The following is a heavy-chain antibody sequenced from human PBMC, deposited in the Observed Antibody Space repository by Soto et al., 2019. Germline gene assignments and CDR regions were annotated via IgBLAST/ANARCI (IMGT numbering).Heavy chain of an antibody. CDR1: GYTFTSYD. D-gene: IGHD3-16*01. CDR2: MNPNSGNT. CDR3: ARFYYDYVWGSLEPFAY. V-gene: IGHV1-8*01. J-gene: IGHJ4*02. Sequence: QVQLVQSGAEVKKPGASVKVSCKASGYTFTSYDINWVRQATGQGLEWMGWMNPNSGNTGYAQKFQCRVTMTRNTSISTAYMELSSLRSEDTAVYYCARFYYDYVWGSLEPFAYWGQGTLVTVSS.